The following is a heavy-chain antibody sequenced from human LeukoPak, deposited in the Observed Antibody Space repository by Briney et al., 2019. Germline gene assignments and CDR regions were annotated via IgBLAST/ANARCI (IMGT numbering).Heavy chain of an antibody. CDR3: ARGGGYAWDY. CDR1: GFTFSSYA. J-gene: IGHJ4*02. D-gene: IGHD5-12*01. CDR2: IKQDGSEK. Sequence: GGSLRLSCAASGFTFSSYAMSWVRQAPGKGLEWVANIKQDGSEKYYVDSVKGRFTISRDNARNSLYLQMNSLRADDTAVYYCARGGGYAWDYWGQGTLVTVSS. V-gene: IGHV3-7*01.